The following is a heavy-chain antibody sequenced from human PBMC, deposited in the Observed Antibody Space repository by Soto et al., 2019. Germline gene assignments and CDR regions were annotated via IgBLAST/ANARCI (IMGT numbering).Heavy chain of an antibody. CDR2: IDWDDDK. V-gene: IGHV2-70*01. Sequence: SGPTLVNPTQTLTLTCTFSGFSLSTSGMCVSWIRQPPGKALEWLALIDWDDDKYYSTSLKTRLTISKDTSKNQVVLTMTNMDPVDTATYYCARILASHDSSSWYRDYYGMAVWGQGTTVTGSS. D-gene: IGHD6-13*01. J-gene: IGHJ6*02. CDR1: GFSLSTSGMC. CDR3: ARILASHDSSSWYRDYYGMAV.